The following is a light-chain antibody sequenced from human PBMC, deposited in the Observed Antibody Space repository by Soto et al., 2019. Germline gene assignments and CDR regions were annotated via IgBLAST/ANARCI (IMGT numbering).Light chain of an antibody. Sequence: DIQLTQSPSSLSASVGDRITITCRASQSIGTWLAWYQHRPGEGPKLLIHDASSLESGVPSRFSGSGSATEFSLTISSLESDDSGTYHCQQYATYAPSTFGQGTKVDIK. J-gene: IGKJ1*01. CDR1: QSIGTW. V-gene: IGKV1-5*01. CDR2: DAS. CDR3: QQYATYAPST.